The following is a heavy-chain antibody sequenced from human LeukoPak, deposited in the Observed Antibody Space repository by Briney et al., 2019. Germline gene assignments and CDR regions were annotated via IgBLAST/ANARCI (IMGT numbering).Heavy chain of an antibody. CDR1: SGSISSYY. V-gene: IGHV4-4*07. CDR3: ARGSSGYYYG. J-gene: IGHJ4*02. Sequence: SETLSLTCNVSSGSISSYYWSWIRQPAGKRLEWIGRIYSSGSTTYNPSLKNRVTISLDTSKNQFSLKLTSVTAADTAVYYCARGSSGYYYGWGQGTLVTVSS. CDR2: IYSSGST. D-gene: IGHD3-22*01.